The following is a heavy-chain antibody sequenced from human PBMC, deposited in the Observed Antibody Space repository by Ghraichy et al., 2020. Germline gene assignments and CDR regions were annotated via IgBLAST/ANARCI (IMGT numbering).Heavy chain of an antibody. D-gene: IGHD6-19*01. Sequence: SETLSLTCTVSGGSIGSTTYYWGWIRQPPGKGLEWIGSIYYSGSTYYNPSLKSRVTISVDTSKNQFSLKLSSVTAADSAVYYCARGVWAGYCFDYWGQGTLVTVSS. CDR2: IYYSGST. CDR3: ARGVWAGYCFDY. CDR1: GGSIGSTTYY. J-gene: IGHJ4*02. V-gene: IGHV4-39*01.